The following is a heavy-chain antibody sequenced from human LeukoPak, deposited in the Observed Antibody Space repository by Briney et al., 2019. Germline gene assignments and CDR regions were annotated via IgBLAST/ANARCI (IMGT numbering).Heavy chain of an antibody. CDR3: ARAGYCSGGNCYLDY. CDR2: IRSSSTYI. J-gene: IGHJ4*03. D-gene: IGHD2-15*01. V-gene: IGHV3-21*06. CDR1: GFTFTSYS. Sequence: PEGSLRLSCAASGFTFTSYSMNWVRQAPGKGLEWVSSIRSSSTYIYYADSVTGRFTISRDNAKNSLFLQMNSLRAEDTAVYYCARAGYCSGGNCYLDYWGQGTLVTVSS.